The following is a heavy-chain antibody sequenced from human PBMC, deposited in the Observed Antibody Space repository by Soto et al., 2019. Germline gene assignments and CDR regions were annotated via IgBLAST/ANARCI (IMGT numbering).Heavy chain of an antibody. V-gene: IGHV3-23*01. CDR2: ISDSGGST. D-gene: IGHD6-19*01. CDR3: AKDKPAAGSQWLVPI. Sequence: GGSLRLSCAASGFTFSSCAMTWVRHAPGMGLQWVSAISDSGGSTYYADPVRGRFTISRDNSKNALYLQLNSLGAEDTAVYYCAKDKPAAGSQWLVPIWGRGTLVTVSS. J-gene: IGHJ4*02. CDR1: GFTFSSCA.